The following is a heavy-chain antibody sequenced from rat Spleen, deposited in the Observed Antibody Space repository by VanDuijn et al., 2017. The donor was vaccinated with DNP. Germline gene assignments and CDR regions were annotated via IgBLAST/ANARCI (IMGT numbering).Heavy chain of an antibody. D-gene: IGHD1-4*01. V-gene: IGHV5-25*01. CDR1: GFTFSDYY. CDR2: ISTSGGST. CDR3: ARPYGYNNGGFAY. J-gene: IGHJ3*01. Sequence: EVQLVESGGGSVQPGRSLKLSCAASGFTFSDYYMAWVRQAPTKGLEWVATISTSGGSTYYPDSVKGRFTMSRDNAKSTLYLQMNSLRSEDTATYYCARPYGYNNGGFAYWGQGTLVTVSS.